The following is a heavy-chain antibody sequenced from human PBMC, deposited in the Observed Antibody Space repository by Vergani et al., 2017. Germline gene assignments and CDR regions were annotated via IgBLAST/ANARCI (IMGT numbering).Heavy chain of an antibody. CDR1: GFTFSSYA. V-gene: IGHV3-49*04. J-gene: IGHJ4*02. CDR2: IRSKAYGGTT. Sequence: EVQLLESGGGLVQPGGSLRLSCAASGFTFSSYAMSWVRQAPGKGLEWVGFIRSKAYGGTTEYAASVKGRFTISRDDSKSIAYLQMNSLKTEDTAVYYCTREGGIVVVPAALDYWGQGTLVAVSS. D-gene: IGHD2-2*01. CDR3: TREGGIVVVPAALDY.